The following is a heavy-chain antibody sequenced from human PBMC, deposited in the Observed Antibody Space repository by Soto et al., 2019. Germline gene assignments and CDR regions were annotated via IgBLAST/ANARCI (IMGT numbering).Heavy chain of an antibody. CDR1: GDSISSHNW. CDR2: IDHSGST. Sequence: QVQLQESGPGLVKPSGTLSLTCAVSGDSISSHNWWSWVRQPPGKGLEWIGDIDHSGSTNYNRSLKSRVTVSVDKSNSQFSLKLTSLTAADTPVYYCARHPGYSYGIFDYWGQGTLVTVSS. CDR3: ARHPGYSYGIFDY. D-gene: IGHD5-18*01. J-gene: IGHJ4*02. V-gene: IGHV4-4*02.